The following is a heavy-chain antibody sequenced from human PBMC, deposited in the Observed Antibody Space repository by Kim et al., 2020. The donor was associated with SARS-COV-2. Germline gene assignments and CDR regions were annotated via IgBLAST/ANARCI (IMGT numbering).Heavy chain of an antibody. CDR1: AFTFKTYA. V-gene: IGHV3-23*03. CDR3: ARAGLDGHFYVGYFDY. Sequence: GWSLRLSCVASAFTFKTYAMSWVRQAPGKGLEWVSSIYSDSSGTFYADSVKGRFTISRDNSKSTLYLQMNSLTADDTALYYCARAGLDGHFYVGYFDYWGRGTLVTVSS. CDR2: IYSDSSGT. D-gene: IGHD3-10*02. J-gene: IGHJ4*02.